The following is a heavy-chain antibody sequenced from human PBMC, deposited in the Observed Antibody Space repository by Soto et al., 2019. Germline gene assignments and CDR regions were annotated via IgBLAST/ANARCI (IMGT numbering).Heavy chain of an antibody. CDR3: AKKVNSGPGSQYFDY. CDR2: ISGSGGST. D-gene: IGHD3-10*01. J-gene: IGHJ4*02. Sequence: GGSLRLSCVASGFTFSDYAMSWVRQAPGKGLEWVSVISGSGGSTYYADSVKGRFTISRDNSKNTLFLQMNSLRAEDTAIYYCAKKVNSGPGSQYFDYWGQGTQVTVSS. CDR1: GFTFSDYA. V-gene: IGHV3-23*01.